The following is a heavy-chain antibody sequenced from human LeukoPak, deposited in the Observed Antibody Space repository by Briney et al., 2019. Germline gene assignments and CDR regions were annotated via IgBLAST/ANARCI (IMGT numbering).Heavy chain of an antibody. CDR1: GGSISSSSSY. J-gene: IGHJ4*02. D-gene: IGHD2-21*01. V-gene: IGHV4-39*01. CDR3: ARRGTDGYAYCGGDCYWDY. CDR2: INYSGST. Sequence: SSETLSLTCTVSGGSISSSSSYWGWIRQPPGKGLEWIGSINYSGSTYYNPSLKSRVTIPVDTSKTQFSLRLSSVTAADTAVYYCARRGTDGYAYCGGDCYWDYWGQGTLVTVSS.